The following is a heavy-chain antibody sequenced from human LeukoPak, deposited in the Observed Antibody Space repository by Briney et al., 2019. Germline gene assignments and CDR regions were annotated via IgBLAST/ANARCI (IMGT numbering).Heavy chain of an antibody. D-gene: IGHD3-10*01. CDR2: IRSKTYGGTT. CDR1: GFTFSSYS. V-gene: IGHV3-49*04. Sequence: GGSLRLSCAASGFTFSSYSMNWVRQAPGKGLEWVGFIRSKTYGGTTEYAASVKGRVAISRDDSKGIAYLQMNSLKIEDTAVYYCTRDTGVRGWFDPWGQGTLVTVSS. J-gene: IGHJ5*02. CDR3: TRDTGVRGWFDP.